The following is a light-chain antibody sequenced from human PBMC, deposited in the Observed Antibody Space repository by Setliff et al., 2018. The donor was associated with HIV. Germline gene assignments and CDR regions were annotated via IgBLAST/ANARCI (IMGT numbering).Light chain of an antibody. CDR1: NIGSKS. CDR3: QVWDSSSDHPYV. Sequence: ELTQPPSVSVAPGKTARITCGGNNIGSKSVHWYQQKPGQAPVLVISYDSDRPSGIPERFSGSNSGNTATLTISRVEAGDEADYYCQVWDSSSDHPYVFGTGTKV. V-gene: IGLV3-21*04. J-gene: IGLJ1*01. CDR2: YDS.